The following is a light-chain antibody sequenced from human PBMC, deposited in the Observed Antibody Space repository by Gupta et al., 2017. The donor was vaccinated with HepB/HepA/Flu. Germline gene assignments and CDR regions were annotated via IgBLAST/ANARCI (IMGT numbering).Light chain of an antibody. CDR2: GDS. V-gene: IGLV3-21*03. Sequence: SYVLTPPPSVSVAPGKTASITCGGDNIGSKTVQWYQQKPGQAPVLVVYGDSDRPSGIPERFSGSNSGGTATLTITWVEAGDEADYYCQVWDNSRDHPGVVFGGGTKVAVL. J-gene: IGLJ2*01. CDR1: NIGSKT. CDR3: QVWDNSRDHPGVV.